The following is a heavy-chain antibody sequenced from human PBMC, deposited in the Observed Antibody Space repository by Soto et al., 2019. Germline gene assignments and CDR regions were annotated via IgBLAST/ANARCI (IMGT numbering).Heavy chain of an antibody. CDR1: GFTFRSYV. CDR3: TRWGTTGGLDV. D-gene: IGHD3-16*01. V-gene: IGHV3-33*05. J-gene: IGHJ4*02. CDR2: TSYDGSNN. Sequence: QVQLVESGGGVVQPGTSLQLSCVGSGFTFRSYVIHWVRQAPGKGLEWVALTSYDGSNNFYGDSVKGRFTISRDNSRNTVEPQMDSLRVEDTALYYCTRWGTTGGLDVWGKGTLVSVSS.